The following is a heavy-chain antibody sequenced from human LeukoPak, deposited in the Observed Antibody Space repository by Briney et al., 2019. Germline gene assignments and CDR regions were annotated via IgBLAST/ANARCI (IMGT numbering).Heavy chain of an antibody. J-gene: IGHJ4*02. V-gene: IGHV1-2*02. CDR3: AREGTAIGLYYFDY. CDR2: INPNSGGT. CDR1: GYTFTGYY. D-gene: IGHD2-21*02. Sequence: ASVKVSCKASGYTFTGYYMHWVRQAPGQGLEWMGWINPNSGGTNYAQKFQGRVTMTRDTSISTAYMELSRLRSGDTAVYYCAREGTAIGLYYFDYWGQGTLVTVSS.